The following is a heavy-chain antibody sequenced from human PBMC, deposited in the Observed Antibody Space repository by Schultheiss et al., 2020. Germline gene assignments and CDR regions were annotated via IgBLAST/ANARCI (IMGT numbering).Heavy chain of an antibody. CDR1: GFTFSSYG. CDR2: IKQDGSEK. D-gene: IGHD3-10*01. CDR3: ARVRAYGSGRYGMDV. V-gene: IGHV3-7*03. Sequence: GGSLRLSCAASGFTFSSYGMHWVRQAPGKGLEWVANIKQDGSEKYYVDSVKGRFTISRDDSKNTLYLQMNSLRVEDTAVYYCARVRAYGSGRYGMDVWGQGTTVTVAS. J-gene: IGHJ6*02.